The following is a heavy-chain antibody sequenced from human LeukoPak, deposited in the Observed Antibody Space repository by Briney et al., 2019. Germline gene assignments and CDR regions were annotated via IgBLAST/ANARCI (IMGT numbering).Heavy chain of an antibody. CDR3: ASGSAALGDY. J-gene: IGHJ4*02. CDR1: GYTFTSYA. Sequence: GASVKVSCKASGYTFTSYAISWVRQAPGQGLEWTGGIIPIFGTANYAQKFQGRVTITTDESTSTAYMELSSLRSEDTAVYYCASGSAALGDYWGQGTLVTVSS. D-gene: IGHD3-10*01. V-gene: IGHV1-69*05. CDR2: IIPIFGTA.